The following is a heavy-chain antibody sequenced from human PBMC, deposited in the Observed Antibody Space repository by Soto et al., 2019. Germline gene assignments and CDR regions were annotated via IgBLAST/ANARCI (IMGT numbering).Heavy chain of an antibody. CDR2: INHSGST. CDR1: GGSFGGYY. D-gene: IGHD3-22*01. J-gene: IGHJ4*02. CDR3: ARSRLITMIVVVVFDY. Sequence: SVTLSLTCAVYGGSFGGYYWSWIRQPPGKGLEWIGEINHSGSTNYNPSLKSRVTISVDTSKNQFSLKLSSVTAADTAVYYCARSRLITMIVVVVFDYWGEGTLVTVS. V-gene: IGHV4-34*01.